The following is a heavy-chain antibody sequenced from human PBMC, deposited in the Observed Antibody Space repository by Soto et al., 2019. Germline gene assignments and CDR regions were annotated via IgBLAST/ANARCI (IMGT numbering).Heavy chain of an antibody. CDR2: ISDGGDLT. CDR1: GFAFSSHP. V-gene: IGHV3-23*01. J-gene: IGHJ3*02. CDR3: ARRVIGSSRAFDI. Sequence: PGGSLRLSCAASGFAFSSHPMSWARQAPEKGLEWVAGISDGGDLTYNADSVRGRFTISRDNSRNTLYLQMNSLRAEDTAVYYCARRVIGSSRAFDIWGQGTMVTVSS. D-gene: IGHD3-10*01.